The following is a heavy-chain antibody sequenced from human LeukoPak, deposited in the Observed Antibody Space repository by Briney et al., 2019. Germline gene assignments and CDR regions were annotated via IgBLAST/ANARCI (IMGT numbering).Heavy chain of an antibody. V-gene: IGHV4-39*07. D-gene: IGHD1-26*01. CDR1: GGSISSSSYY. J-gene: IGHJ6*03. CDR2: INHSGST. Sequence: PSETLSLTCTVSGGSISSSSYYWSWIRQPPGKGLEWIGEINHSGSTNYNPSLKSRVTISVDTSKNQFSLKLSSVTAADTAVYYCARFGGSYFPIPYYYYMDVWGKGTTVTISS. CDR3: ARFGGSYFPIPYYYYMDV.